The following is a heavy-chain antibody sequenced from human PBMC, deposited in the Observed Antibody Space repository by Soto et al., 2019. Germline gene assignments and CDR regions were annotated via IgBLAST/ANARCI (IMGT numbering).Heavy chain of an antibody. D-gene: IGHD7-27*01. CDR3: ARARLRTGEWYYYMDV. Sequence: ASVKVSCKASGYTFTSYGISWVRQAPGQGLEWMGWISAYNGNTNYAQKLQGRVTMTTDTSTSTAYMELRSLRSDDTAVYYCARARLRTGEWYYYMDVWGKGTTVTVSS. CDR1: GYTFTSYG. J-gene: IGHJ6*03. CDR2: ISAYNGNT. V-gene: IGHV1-18*01.